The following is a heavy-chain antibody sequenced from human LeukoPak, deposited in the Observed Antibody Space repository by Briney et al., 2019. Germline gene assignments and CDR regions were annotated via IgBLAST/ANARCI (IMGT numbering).Heavy chain of an antibody. CDR2: ISSDGTNA. CDR3: VLLSLTPG. Sequence: GGSLRLSCAASGFTFSTYWMHWVRQVPGKGLVGVSRISSDGTNANYADSVKGRFTISRDNAKNTLYLQMNSLRAEDTAVYYCVLLSLTPGWGQGTLVTVSS. CDR1: GFTFSTYW. D-gene: IGHD3-10*01. V-gene: IGHV3-74*01. J-gene: IGHJ4*02.